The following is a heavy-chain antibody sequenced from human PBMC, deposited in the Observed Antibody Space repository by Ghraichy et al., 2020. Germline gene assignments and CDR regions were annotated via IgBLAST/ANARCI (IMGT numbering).Heavy chain of an antibody. CDR2: ISGVSNYI. J-gene: IGHJ4*02. V-gene: IGHV3-21*01. Sequence: GGSLRLSCAASGFSFSAYSMNWVRQAPGKGLEWVSSISGVSNYIYYADSVKGRFTVSRDNAKTSLYLQMNSLRADYTAVYYCARDLLWWLFDSWGQGTLVTVSS. CDR1: GFSFSAYS. D-gene: IGHD2-21*01. CDR3: ARDLLWWLFDS.